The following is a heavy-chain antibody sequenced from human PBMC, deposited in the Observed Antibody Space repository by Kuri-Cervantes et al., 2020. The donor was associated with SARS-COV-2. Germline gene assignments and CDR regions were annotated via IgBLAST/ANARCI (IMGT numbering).Heavy chain of an antibody. V-gene: IGHV4-61*02. Sequence: SETLSLTCTVSGGSISSGSYYWTWIRQPAGKGLEWIGRLYTSGSTNYNPSLKSRVTTSADTSKNQFSLNLSPVTAADTAVYYCARGIAVAGAKYFDYWGQGTLVTVSS. CDR3: ARGIAVAGAKYFDY. J-gene: IGHJ4*02. CDR1: GGSISSGSYY. CDR2: LYTSGST. D-gene: IGHD6-19*01.